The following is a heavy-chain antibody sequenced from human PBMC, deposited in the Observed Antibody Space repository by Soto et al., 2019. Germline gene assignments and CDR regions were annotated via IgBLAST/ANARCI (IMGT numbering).Heavy chain of an antibody. CDR3: AHVLVVVANYGMDV. D-gene: IGHD2-15*01. CDR2: IYWDDDK. CDR1: GFSLSTSGVG. Sequence: QITLKESGPTLVKPTQILTLTCTFSGFSLSTSGVGVGWIRQPPGKALEWLALIYWDDDKRYSPSLTSRLTITKDTSKHQVVLTMTNMDPVDTATYYCAHVLVVVANYGMDVWGQGTTVTVSS. J-gene: IGHJ6*02. V-gene: IGHV2-5*02.